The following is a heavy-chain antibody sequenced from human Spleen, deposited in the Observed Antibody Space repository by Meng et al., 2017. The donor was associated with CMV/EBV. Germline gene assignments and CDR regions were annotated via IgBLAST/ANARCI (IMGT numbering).Heavy chain of an antibody. Sequence: GGSLRLSCAASGFTFSSYAMHWVRQAPGKGLEWVAVISYDGSNKYYADSVKGRFTISRDNSKNTLYLQMNSLRAEDTAVYYCARDERPPYGDYGGAFDYWGQGTLVTVSS. J-gene: IGHJ4*02. CDR3: ARDERPPYGDYGGAFDY. V-gene: IGHV3-30*04. D-gene: IGHD4-17*01. CDR2: ISYDGSNK. CDR1: GFTFSSYA.